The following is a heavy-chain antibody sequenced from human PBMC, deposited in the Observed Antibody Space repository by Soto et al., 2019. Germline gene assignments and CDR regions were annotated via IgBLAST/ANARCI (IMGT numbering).Heavy chain of an antibody. CDR3: VRVSGHVYATLHGPFDY. D-gene: IGHD2-8*01. Sequence: QVQLVESGGGVVQPGRSLRLSCAASEFTFNRHAMHWVRQAPGKGLEWVAVISHDGRIKYYADSVKGRFTISRDNSMNTLDLEMNSLRAEDTAIYFCVRVSGHVYATLHGPFDYWGQGTLVTVSS. CDR1: EFTFNRHA. J-gene: IGHJ4*02. V-gene: IGHV3-30*04. CDR2: ISHDGRIK.